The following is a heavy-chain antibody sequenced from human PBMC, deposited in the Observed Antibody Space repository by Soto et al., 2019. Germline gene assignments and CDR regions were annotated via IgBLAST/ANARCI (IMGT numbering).Heavy chain of an antibody. J-gene: IGHJ4*02. CDR3: ARVASGRGTYYFDY. V-gene: IGHV3-21*01. CDR1: GFTFSSYS. CDR2: ISSSSSYI. Sequence: EVQLVESGGGLVKPGGSLRLSCAASGFTFSSYSMNWVRQAPGKGLEWVSSISSSSSYIYYADSVKGRFTISRDNAKNSLYLQMNSLRAEDTAVYYCARVASGRGTYYFDYWGQGTLVTVSS. D-gene: IGHD3-10*01.